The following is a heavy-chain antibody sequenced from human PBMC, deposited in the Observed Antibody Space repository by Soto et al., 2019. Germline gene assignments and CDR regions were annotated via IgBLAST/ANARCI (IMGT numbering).Heavy chain of an antibody. V-gene: IGHV1-8*01. J-gene: IGHJ6*03. Sequence: QVQLVQSGAEVKKPGASVKVSCKASGYTFTSYDINWVRQATGQGLEWMGWMNPNSGNTGYAQKFQGRVNRTRNTSISTAYMELSSLRSEDTAVYYCARILHYYGSGSQNLYYYYYMDVWGKGTTVTVSS. CDR3: ARILHYYGSGSQNLYYYYYMDV. CDR2: MNPNSGNT. D-gene: IGHD3-10*01. CDR1: GYTFTSYD.